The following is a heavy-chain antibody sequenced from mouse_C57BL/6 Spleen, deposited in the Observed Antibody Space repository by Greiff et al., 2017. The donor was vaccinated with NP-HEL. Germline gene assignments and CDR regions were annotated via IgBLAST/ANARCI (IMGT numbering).Heavy chain of an antibody. CDR2: IYPGDGDP. J-gene: IGHJ4*01. D-gene: IGHD1-1*01. V-gene: IGHV1-80*01. CDR1: GYAFSSYW. Sequence: VQLQQSGAELVKPGASVKISCKASGYAFSSYWMNWVKQRPGKGLEWIGQIYPGDGDPNYNGKFKGKATLTADKSSSTAYMQLSSLTSEDAAVYFCAREDYYGSSYYAMDYWGQGTSVTVSS. CDR3: AREDYYGSSYYAMDY.